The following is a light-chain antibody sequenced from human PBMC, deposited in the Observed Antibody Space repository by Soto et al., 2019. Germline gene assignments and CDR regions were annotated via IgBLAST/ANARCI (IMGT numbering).Light chain of an antibody. CDR1: QSVSSTS. CDR3: QQYGSSPKT. CDR2: GAS. J-gene: IGKJ1*01. V-gene: IGKV3-20*01. Sequence: EIVLTQSPGTLSLSPGERATLSCRPSQSVSSTSLAWYQQKPGQAPRLLIYGASSRATGIPDRFSGSGSGTDFTLTISRLEPEDFAVYYCQQYGSSPKTFGQGTK.